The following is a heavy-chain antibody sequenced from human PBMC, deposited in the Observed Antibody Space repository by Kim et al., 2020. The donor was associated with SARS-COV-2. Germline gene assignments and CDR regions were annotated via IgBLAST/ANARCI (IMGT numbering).Heavy chain of an antibody. V-gene: IGHV3-48*03. CDR1: GFTFSSYE. CDR3: ARAKAGWNWNDAFDY. D-gene: IGHD1-1*01. J-gene: IGHJ4*02. Sequence: GGSLRLSCAASGFTFSSYEMNWVRQAPGKGLEWVSYISSSGSTIYYADSVKGRFTISRDNAKNSLYLQMNSLRAEDTAVYYCARAKAGWNWNDAFDYWGQGTLVTVSS. CDR2: ISSSGSTI.